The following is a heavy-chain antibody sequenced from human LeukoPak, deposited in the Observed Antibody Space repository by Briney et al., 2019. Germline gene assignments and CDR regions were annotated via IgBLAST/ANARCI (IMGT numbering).Heavy chain of an antibody. V-gene: IGHV4-4*07. J-gene: IGHJ4*02. D-gene: IGHD3-22*01. CDR1: GGSISSYY. Sequence: SETLSLTCTVSGGSISSYYWSWIRQPAGKGLEWIGRIYTSGSTNYNPSLKSRVTMSVDTSKNQFSLKLSSVTAADTAVYCCARDSSGYYPSTLFDYWGQGTLVTVSS. CDR2: IYTSGST. CDR3: ARDSSGYYPSTLFDY.